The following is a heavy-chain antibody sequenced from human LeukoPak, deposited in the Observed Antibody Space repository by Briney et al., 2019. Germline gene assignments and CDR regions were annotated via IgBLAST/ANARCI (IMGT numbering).Heavy chain of an antibody. CDR3: ARGDSSSWYDYFDY. V-gene: IGHV3-33*01. CDR1: GFTFRNHG. CDR2: IWYDGSNQ. D-gene: IGHD6-13*01. J-gene: IGHJ4*02. Sequence: PGGSLRLSCAASGFTFRNHGMHWVRQAPGKGLEWVAVIWYDGSNQYLADSVKGRFTISRDNSKNTLSLQMDSLRAEETAVYYCARGDSSSWYDYFDYWGQGTLVTVSS.